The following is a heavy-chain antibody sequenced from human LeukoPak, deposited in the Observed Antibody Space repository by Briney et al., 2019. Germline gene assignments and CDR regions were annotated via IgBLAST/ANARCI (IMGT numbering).Heavy chain of an antibody. Sequence: PGGSLRLSCATSGFSFTDYPMNWVRQAPGKGLEWISNIRTTAEGAKYAYYADSVKGRVTISRDDGKNTLYLHMNSLRDDDTLVYYCATDQRYAFDYWGQGILVTVSS. J-gene: IGHJ4*02. CDR2: IRTTAEGAKYA. CDR3: ATDQRYAFDY. D-gene: IGHD3-9*01. V-gene: IGHV3-48*02. CDR1: GFSFTDYP.